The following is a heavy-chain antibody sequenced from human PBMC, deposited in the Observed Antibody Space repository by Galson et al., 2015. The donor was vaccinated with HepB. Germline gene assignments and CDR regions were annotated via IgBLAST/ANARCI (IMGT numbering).Heavy chain of an antibody. Sequence: QSGAEVKKPGESLKVSCKASGYTFTSYAMNWVRQAPGQGLEWMGWINTNTGNPTYAQGFTGRFVFSLDTSVSTAYLQISSLKAEDTAVYYCARLLYDSSGYSTYWYFDLWGRGTLVTVSS. CDR2: INTNTGNP. CDR1: GYTFTSYA. J-gene: IGHJ2*01. CDR3: ARLLYDSSGYSTYWYFDL. V-gene: IGHV7-4-1*02. D-gene: IGHD3-22*01.